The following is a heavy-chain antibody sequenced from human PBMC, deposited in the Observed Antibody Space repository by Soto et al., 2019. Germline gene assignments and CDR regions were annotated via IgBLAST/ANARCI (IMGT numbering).Heavy chain of an antibody. J-gene: IGHJ3*02. Sequence: GASVKVSCKASGYTFTGYYMHWVRQAPGQGLEWMGWINPNSGGTNYAQKFQGWVTMTRDTSISTAYMELSRLRSDDTAVYYCARAGAGRCSGGSCYSDAFDIWGQGTMVTVSS. CDR3: ARAGAGRCSGGSCYSDAFDI. CDR2: INPNSGGT. V-gene: IGHV1-2*04. CDR1: GYTFTGYY. D-gene: IGHD2-15*01.